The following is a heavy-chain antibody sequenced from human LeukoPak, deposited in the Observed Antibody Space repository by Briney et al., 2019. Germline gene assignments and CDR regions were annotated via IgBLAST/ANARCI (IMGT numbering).Heavy chain of an antibody. CDR1: GFTFSSYW. V-gene: IGHV3-74*01. CDR2: INSDGSST. J-gene: IGHJ6*03. D-gene: IGHD3-3*01. CDR3: ARDSITIFGVVMYYYMDV. Sequence: GGSLRLSCAASGFTFSSYWMHWVRQASGKGLVWVSRINSDGSSTSYADSVKGRFTISRDNAKNTLYLQMNSLRAEDTAVYYCARDSITIFGVVMYYYMDVWGKGTTVTVSS.